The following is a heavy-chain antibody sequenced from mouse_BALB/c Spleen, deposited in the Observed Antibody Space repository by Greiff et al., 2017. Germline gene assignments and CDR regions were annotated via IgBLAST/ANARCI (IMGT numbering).Heavy chain of an antibody. J-gene: IGHJ3*01. CDR2: ISYSGST. V-gene: IGHV3-8*02. CDR1: GDSITSGY. D-gene: IGHD1-1*01. Sequence: EVQLQQSGPSLVKPSQTLSLTCSVTGDSITSGYWNWIRKFPGNKLEYMGYISYSGSTYYNPSLKSRISITRDTSKNQYYLQLNSVTTEDTATYYCARDYGSSYWFAYWGQGTLVTVSA. CDR3: ARDYGSSYWFAY.